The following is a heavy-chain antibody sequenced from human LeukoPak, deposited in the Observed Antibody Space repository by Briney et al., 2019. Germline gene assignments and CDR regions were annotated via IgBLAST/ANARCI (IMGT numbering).Heavy chain of an antibody. V-gene: IGHV1-18*01. J-gene: IGHJ4*02. CDR3: ASSNDFWGGYYGGPFDY. CDR1: GYTFTSYG. CDR2: ISAYNGNT. Sequence: ASVKVSCKASGYTFTSYGISWVRQAPGQGLEWMGWISAYNGNTNYAQKLQGRVTMTTDTSTSTAYMELRSLRSDDTAVYYCASSNDFWGGYYGGPFDYWGQGTLVTVSS. D-gene: IGHD3-3*01.